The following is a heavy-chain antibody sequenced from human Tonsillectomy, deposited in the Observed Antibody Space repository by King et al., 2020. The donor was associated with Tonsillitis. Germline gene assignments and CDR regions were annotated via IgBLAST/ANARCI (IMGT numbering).Heavy chain of an antibody. D-gene: IGHD2-15*01. V-gene: IGHV3-15*04. Sequence: VQLVESGGGLVKPGGSLRLSCAASGFTFSSAWMSWVRQAPGKGLEWVGRIESKTDGGTTDYAAPVKGRFSISRDDSKNTLYLQMNSLKAEDTAVYYCTTMAGGNWGQGTLVAVSS. J-gene: IGHJ4*02. CDR1: GFTFSSAW. CDR3: TTMAGGN. CDR2: IESKTDGGTT.